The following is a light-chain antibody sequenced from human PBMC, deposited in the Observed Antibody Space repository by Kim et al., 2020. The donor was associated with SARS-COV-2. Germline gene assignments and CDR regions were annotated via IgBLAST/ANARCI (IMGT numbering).Light chain of an antibody. CDR3: QQYNSYLYT. V-gene: IGKV1-5*01. CDR1: QSISSW. CDR2: DAS. J-gene: IGKJ2*01. Sequence: DIQMTQSPSTLSASVGDRVTNTCRASQSISSWLAWYQQKPGKAPKLLIYDASSLESGVPSRFSGSGSGTEFTLTISSLQPDDFATYYCQQYNSYLYTFGQGTKLEI.